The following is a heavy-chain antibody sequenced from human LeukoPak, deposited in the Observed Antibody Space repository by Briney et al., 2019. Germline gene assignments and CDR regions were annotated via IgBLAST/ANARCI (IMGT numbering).Heavy chain of an antibody. CDR2: IRDKANSYTT. Sequence: GGSLRLSCAAPGFTFSDHYMDWVRQAPGKGLEWVGRIRDKANSYTTEYAASVKGRFTISRDDSKNSLYLQMNSLRTEDTAVYYCALEMATIGFDYWGQGTLVTVSS. CDR1: GFTFSDHY. D-gene: IGHD5-24*01. J-gene: IGHJ4*02. CDR3: ALEMATIGFDY. V-gene: IGHV3-72*01.